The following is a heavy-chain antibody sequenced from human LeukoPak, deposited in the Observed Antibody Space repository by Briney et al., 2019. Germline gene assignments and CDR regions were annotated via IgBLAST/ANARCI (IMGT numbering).Heavy chain of an antibody. J-gene: IGHJ3*02. V-gene: IGHV1-2*02. CDR2: INPNSGGT. Sequence: ASVKVSCKASGYTFTGYYMHWVRQAPGQGLEWMGWINPNSGGTNYAQKFRGRVTMTRDTSISTAYMELSSLRSEDTAVYYCARVAYCGGDCYSNAFDIWGQGTMVTVSS. CDR3: ARVAYCGGDCYSNAFDI. CDR1: GYTFTGYY. D-gene: IGHD2-21*02.